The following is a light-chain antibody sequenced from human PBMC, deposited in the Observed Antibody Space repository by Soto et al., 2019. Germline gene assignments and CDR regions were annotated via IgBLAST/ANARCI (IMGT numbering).Light chain of an antibody. CDR3: SSYTSSKTPYV. CDR1: RSDVGAYNF. J-gene: IGLJ1*01. V-gene: IGLV2-14*01. CDR2: EVT. Sequence: QSALTQPASVSGSPGQSITISCTGSRSDVGAYNFVSGYQHHTGKAPKLILYEVTTHPQGVSSRFSGSKSGNTSSLTISGLQADDDAKYFSSSYTSSKTPYVFGPENKVSVL.